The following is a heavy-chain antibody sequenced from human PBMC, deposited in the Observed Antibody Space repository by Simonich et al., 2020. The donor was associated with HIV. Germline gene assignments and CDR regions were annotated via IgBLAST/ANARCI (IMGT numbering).Heavy chain of an antibody. D-gene: IGHD2-2*01. J-gene: IGHJ4*02. CDR3: ARGFYQRLYYFDY. CDR2: INHSGST. CDR1: GGSFSGYY. V-gene: IGHV4-34*01. Sequence: QVQLQQWGAGLLKPSETLSLTCAVYGGSFSGYYWSWIRQPPGKGLEWIGEINHSGSTNNNPSLKSRVTISVDTSKNQFSLKRSSVTAADTAVYYCARGFYQRLYYFDYWGQGTLVTVSS.